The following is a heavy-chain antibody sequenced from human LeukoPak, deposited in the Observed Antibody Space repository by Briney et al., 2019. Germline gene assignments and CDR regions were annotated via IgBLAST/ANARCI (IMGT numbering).Heavy chain of an antibody. CDR2: MWYDGSNK. V-gene: IGHV3-33*01. J-gene: IGHJ4*02. CDR1: GFTFSSYG. Sequence: GGSLRLSCAASGFTFSSYGMHWVRQAPGKGLEWVAVMWYDGSNKYYADSVKGRFTISRDNSKNTLYLQMNSLRGEDTAVYYCARVPLVATIAYYFDYWGQGTLVTVSS. CDR3: ARVPLVATIAYYFDY. D-gene: IGHD5-12*01.